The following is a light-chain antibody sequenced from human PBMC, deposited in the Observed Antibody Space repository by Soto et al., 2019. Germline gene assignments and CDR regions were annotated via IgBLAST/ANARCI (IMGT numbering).Light chain of an antibody. CDR3: QSYDSSLSGWV. CDR1: SSNIGAGYD. CDR2: GNS. V-gene: IGLV1-40*01. Sequence: QSVLTQPPSVSGAPGQRVTISCTGSSSNIGAGYDVHWYQQLPGTAPKLLIYGNSNRPSGVPDRFSGSKSGTSASLAITGLXXEXXXXYYCQSYDSSLSGWVFGGGTKVTVL. J-gene: IGLJ3*02.